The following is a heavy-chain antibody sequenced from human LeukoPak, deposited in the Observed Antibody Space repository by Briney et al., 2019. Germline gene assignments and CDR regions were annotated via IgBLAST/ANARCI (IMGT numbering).Heavy chain of an antibody. CDR3: ANLYYYGMDV. CDR1: GNHW. Sequence: PGGSLRLSCAASGNHWMHWVRQAPGKGLVWVSHVNSDGSWTSHADSVKGRFTISRDNSKNTLYLQMNSLRAEDTAVYYCANLYYYGMDVWGQGTTVTVSS. J-gene: IGHJ6*02. CDR2: VNSDGSWT. V-gene: IGHV3-74*01.